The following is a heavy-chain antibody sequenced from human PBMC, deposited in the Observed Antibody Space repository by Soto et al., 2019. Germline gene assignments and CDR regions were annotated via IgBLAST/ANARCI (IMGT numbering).Heavy chain of an antibody. J-gene: IGHJ6*02. CDR2: IWYDGSKK. CDR3: ARDASYYSLWSGYYPSRNGMDV. V-gene: IGHV3-33*01. Sequence: QVQVVESGGGVVQPGRSLRLSCAASGFTFSSFGMHWGRQAPGKGLEWVSLIWYDGSKKSYGDSVKGRFTISRDNSRNTVYLQMNSLRADDTAVYYCARDASYYSLWSGYYPSRNGMDVWGQGTTVTVSS. D-gene: IGHD3-3*01. CDR1: GFTFSSFG.